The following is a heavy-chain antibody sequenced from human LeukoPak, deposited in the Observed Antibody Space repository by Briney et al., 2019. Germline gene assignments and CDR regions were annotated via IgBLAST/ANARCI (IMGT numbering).Heavy chain of an antibody. D-gene: IGHD7-27*01. J-gene: IGHJ4*02. V-gene: IGHV3-21*01. CDR2: ISSSSSYI. CDR3: ARDADWGSGYFDY. CDR1: GFTFSSYS. Sequence: GGSLRLSCAASGFTFSSYSMNWVRQAPGKGLEWVSSISSSSSYIYYADSVKGRFTISRDNAKNSLYLQMNSLRAEDTAVYYCARDADWGSGYFDYWGQGTLVTVSS.